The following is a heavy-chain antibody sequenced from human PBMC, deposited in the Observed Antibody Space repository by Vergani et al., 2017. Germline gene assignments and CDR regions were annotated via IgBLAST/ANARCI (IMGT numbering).Heavy chain of an antibody. J-gene: IGHJ6*03. D-gene: IGHD1-1*01. CDR3: AGTGGTTYYDDYYMDG. V-gene: IGHV3-15*01. CDR2: IRSKNDGGTA. Sequence: EVQVVESGGGLIKPGGSLRLSCVVSGITFKNAWINWVRQAPGKGLEWIGRIRSKNDGGTADYAAPLKGRFTISRDDSKNSAFLLVNNLKTEDTAVYYCAGTGGTTYYDDYYMDGWGKGTTVTVSS. CDR1: GITFKNAW.